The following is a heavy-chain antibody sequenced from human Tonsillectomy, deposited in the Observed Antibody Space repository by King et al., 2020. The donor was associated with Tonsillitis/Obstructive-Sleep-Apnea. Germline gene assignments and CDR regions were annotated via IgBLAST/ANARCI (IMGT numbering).Heavy chain of an antibody. CDR2: INPNSGGT. Sequence: VQLVESGAEVKKPGASVKVSCKASGYTFTGYYMHWVRQAPGQGLEWMGWINPNSGGTNYAQKFQGRVTMTRDKSISTAYMELSRLRSDDTAVYYCARASPFDSSGRYGHGVAFDIWGQGTMVTVSS. J-gene: IGHJ3*02. D-gene: IGHD6-19*01. CDR3: ARASPFDSSGRYGHGVAFDI. V-gene: IGHV1-2*02. CDR1: GYTFTGYY.